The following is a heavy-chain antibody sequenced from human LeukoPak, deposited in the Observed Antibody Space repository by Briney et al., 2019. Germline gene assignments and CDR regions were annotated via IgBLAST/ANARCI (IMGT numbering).Heavy chain of an antibody. CDR1: GFTFTNAW. V-gene: IGHV3-15*01. J-gene: IGHJ5*02. Sequence: GGSLRLSCVASGFTFTNAWMSWVRQAPGKEPEWVGRIKRKSDGGTTDYAAPVKGRFTISRDDSKNTLYLQMNSLKTEDTAVYYCTSGAMLVSWGQGTLVTVSS. D-gene: IGHD3-22*01. CDR3: TSGAMLVS. CDR2: IKRKSDGGTT.